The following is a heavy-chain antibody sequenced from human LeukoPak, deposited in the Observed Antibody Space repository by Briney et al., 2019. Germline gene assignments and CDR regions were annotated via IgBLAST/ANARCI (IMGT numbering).Heavy chain of an antibody. CDR3: AKGGYDKYYFDY. J-gene: IGHJ4*02. Sequence: GGSLGLSCTASGFTFTNCALSWVRQAPGKGLEWVSTISVGGDSTYYADSVKGRFTISRDNSMNTLYLQMNSLRVEDTAVYYCAKGGYDKYYFDYWGQRTLVTVSS. CDR1: GFTFTNCA. D-gene: IGHD3-22*01. CDR2: ISVGGDST. V-gene: IGHV3-23*01.